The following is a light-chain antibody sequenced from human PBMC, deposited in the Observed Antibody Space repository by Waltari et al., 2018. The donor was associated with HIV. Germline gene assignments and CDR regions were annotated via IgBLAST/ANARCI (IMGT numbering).Light chain of an antibody. V-gene: IGKV1-33*01. CDR3: QQYGRFPPIT. CDR1: QDISTH. J-gene: IGKJ5*01. Sequence: DIQMIQSPSSLSASVGDRVTITCQARQDISTHLNWYQQKPGKAPNLLIYDASNLEIGVPSRFSGSGSGTDFSFTISSLQPEDIATYFCQQYGRFPPITFGRGTRLEI. CDR2: DAS.